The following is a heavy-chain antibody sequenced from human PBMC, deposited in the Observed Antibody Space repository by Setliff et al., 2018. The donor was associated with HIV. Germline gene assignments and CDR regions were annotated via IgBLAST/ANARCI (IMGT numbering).Heavy chain of an antibody. D-gene: IGHD2-2*01. CDR1: GGSLDNYY. J-gene: IGHJ6*02. CDR3: ARGSSCSSSSCYLYYYYYYGVDV. CDR2: ITDGGDT. Sequence: SETLSLTCAVYGGSLDNYYWTWIRQPPGGGLEWIGEITDGGDTAYNSSLQSRLTISLDTSKKQFALKLHSMTAADTAVYYCARGSSCSSSSCYLYYYYYYGVDVWGPGTAVTAP. V-gene: IGHV4-34*01.